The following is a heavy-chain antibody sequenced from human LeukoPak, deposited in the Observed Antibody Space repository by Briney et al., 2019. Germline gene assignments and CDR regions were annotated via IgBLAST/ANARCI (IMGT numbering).Heavy chain of an antibody. J-gene: IGHJ4*01. D-gene: IGHD6-19*01. CDR2: LSGSGITT. V-gene: IGHV3-23*01. Sequence: GGSLRLSCAASGFTFSNSAMSWVRQAPGKGLEWVSILSGSGITTYHADSVKGRFTISRDNSKNTLYLQMNSLRAEDTAVYYCAKGIYSSGWSYFDYWGHGTLVTVSS. CDR3: AKGIYSSGWSYFDY. CDR1: GFTFSNSA.